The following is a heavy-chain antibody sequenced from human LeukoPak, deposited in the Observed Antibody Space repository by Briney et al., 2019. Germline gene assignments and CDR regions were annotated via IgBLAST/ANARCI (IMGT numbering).Heavy chain of an antibody. CDR1: GFTFSSYA. Sequence: PGGSLRLSCAASGFTFSSYAMSWVRQAPGKGLEWVSAISGSGGSTYYADSVKGRFTISRDNSKNTLYLQMNSLRAEDTAVYYCAKASAGLYSSSSYYYYYMDVWGKGTMVTVSS. D-gene: IGHD6-6*01. J-gene: IGHJ6*03. CDR3: AKASAGLYSSSSYYYYYMDV. V-gene: IGHV3-23*01. CDR2: ISGSGGST.